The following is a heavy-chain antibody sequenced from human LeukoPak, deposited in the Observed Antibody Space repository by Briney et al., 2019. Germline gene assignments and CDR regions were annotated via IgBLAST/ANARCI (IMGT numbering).Heavy chain of an antibody. CDR1: GFTFSSYW. J-gene: IGHJ4*02. Sequence: GGSLRLSCAASGFTFSSYWMSWVRQAPGKGLEWVANIKQDGSEKYYVDSVKGRFTISRDNAKNSLYLQMNSLRAEDTAVYYCARDSEQHSGSYYFDYWGQGTLVTVSS. D-gene: IGHD1-26*01. CDR3: ARDSEQHSGSYYFDY. CDR2: IKQDGSEK. V-gene: IGHV3-7*01.